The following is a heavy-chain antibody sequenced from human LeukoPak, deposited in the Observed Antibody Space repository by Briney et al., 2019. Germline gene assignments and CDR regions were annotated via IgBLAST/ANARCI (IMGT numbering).Heavy chain of an antibody. D-gene: IGHD5-12*01. V-gene: IGHV4-34*01. CDR3: ARGLNSGYVRIGYYGMDV. CDR1: GGSFSGYY. Sequence: SETLSLTCAVYGGSFSGYYWSWIRQPPGKGLEWIGEINHSGSTNYNPSLKSRVTISVVTSKNQFSLKLSSVTAADTAVYYCARGLNSGYVRIGYYGMDVWGQGTTVTVSS. J-gene: IGHJ6*02. CDR2: INHSGST.